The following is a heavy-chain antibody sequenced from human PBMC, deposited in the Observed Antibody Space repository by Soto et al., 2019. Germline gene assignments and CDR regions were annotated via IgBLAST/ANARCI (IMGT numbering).Heavy chain of an antibody. CDR3: AKDQLYDFWSGYLFDP. D-gene: IGHD3-3*01. J-gene: IGHJ5*02. V-gene: IGHV3-23*01. CDR1: GFTFSSYA. CDR2: ISGSGGST. Sequence: EVPLLESGGGLVQPGGSLRLSCAASGFTFSSYAMSWVRQAPGKGLEWVSAISGSGGSTYYADSVKGRFTISRDNSKNTLYLQMNSLRAEDTAVYYCAKDQLYDFWSGYLFDPWGQGTLVTVSS.